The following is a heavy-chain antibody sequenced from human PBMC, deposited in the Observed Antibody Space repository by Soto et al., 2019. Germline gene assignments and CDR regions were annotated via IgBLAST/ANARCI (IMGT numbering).Heavy chain of an antibody. CDR2: IYYSGST. J-gene: IGHJ5*02. V-gene: IGHV4-39*07. Sequence: PSETLSLTCTVSGGSVSSSGNYWGWIRQPPGKGLEWIGSIYYSGSTYYNPSLKSRVTTSVDTSKNQFSLKLSSVTAADTAIYYCARDRHNNFFDPWGQGTLVTVSS. CDR1: GGSVSSSGNY. CDR3: ARDRHNNFFDP. D-gene: IGHD6-6*01.